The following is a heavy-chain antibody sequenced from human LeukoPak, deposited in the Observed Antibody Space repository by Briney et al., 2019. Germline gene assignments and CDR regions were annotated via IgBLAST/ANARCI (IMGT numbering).Heavy chain of an antibody. CDR1: GGSISSYY. D-gene: IGHD3-22*01. V-gene: IGHV4-59*08. J-gene: IGHJ4*02. Sequence: SETLSLTCTVSGGSISSYYWSWIRQPPGKGLEWIGYIYYSGSTNYNPSFKSRVTISVDTSKNQFSLKLSSVTAADTAVYYRARHKYYDSSGSLDYWGQGTLVTVSS. CDR2: IYYSGST. CDR3: ARHKYYDSSGSLDY.